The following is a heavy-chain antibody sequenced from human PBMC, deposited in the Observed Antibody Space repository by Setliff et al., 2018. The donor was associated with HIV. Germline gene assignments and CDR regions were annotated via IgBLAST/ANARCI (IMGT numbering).Heavy chain of an antibody. Sequence: LRLSCAASGFTFSSYGMHWVRQAPGKGLEWVAVMSYDGTNKYYADSVKGRFTISRDNSKNTVYLQMNSLRAEDTAVYYCAKDGSHFWSGSPDYWGQGALVTVSS. V-gene: IGHV3-30*18. D-gene: IGHD3-3*01. CDR3: AKDGSHFWSGSPDY. CDR1: GFTFSSYG. J-gene: IGHJ4*02. CDR2: MSYDGTNK.